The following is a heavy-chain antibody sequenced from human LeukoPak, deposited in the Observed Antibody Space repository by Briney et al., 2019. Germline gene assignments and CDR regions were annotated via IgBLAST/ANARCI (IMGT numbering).Heavy chain of an antibody. CDR1: GXSISSGGDY. V-gene: IGHV4-31*03. CDR2: IYYSGST. CDR3: ARMNRYSSSWYKDY. D-gene: IGHD6-13*01. J-gene: IGHJ4*02. Sequence: PSETLSLTCTVSGXSISSGGDYWSWIRQHPGKGLELIGYIYYSGSTYYNPSLKSRVTISVDTSKNQLSLNLSSVTAADTAVYYCARMNRYSSSWYKDYWGQGTLVTVSS.